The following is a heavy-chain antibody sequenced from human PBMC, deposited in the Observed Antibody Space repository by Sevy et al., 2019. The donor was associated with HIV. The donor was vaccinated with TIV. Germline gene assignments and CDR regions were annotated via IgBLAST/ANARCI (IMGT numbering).Heavy chain of an antibody. D-gene: IGHD3-16*01. Sequence: GGSLRLSCAASGFTFSIYAMHWVRQAPDKGLEWVAVISYDGGVKYCADSVKGRVTISRDNSKNTLYLQMNSLRPEDTAVYYCARDLPSEVMNPFYYYGLDVWGQGTTVTVSS. J-gene: IGHJ6*02. V-gene: IGHV3-30*04. CDR2: ISYDGGVK. CDR1: GFTFSIYA. CDR3: ARDLPSEVMNPFYYYGLDV.